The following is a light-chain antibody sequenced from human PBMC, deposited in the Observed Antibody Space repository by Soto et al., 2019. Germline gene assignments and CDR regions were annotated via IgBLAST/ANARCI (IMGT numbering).Light chain of an antibody. CDR2: GAS. Sequence: EIVLTQSPGPLSLSPGERATLSCRASQSVSSSYLAWYQQKPGQAPRLLIYGASSRATGIPDRFSGSGSGTAFTLTISRLEPEDFAVYYCQQYGSSPLTFGQGTRLEIK. V-gene: IGKV3-20*01. J-gene: IGKJ5*01. CDR1: QSVSSSY. CDR3: QQYGSSPLT.